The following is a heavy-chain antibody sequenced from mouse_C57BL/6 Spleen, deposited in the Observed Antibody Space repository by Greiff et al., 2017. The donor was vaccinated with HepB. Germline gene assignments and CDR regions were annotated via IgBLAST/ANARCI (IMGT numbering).Heavy chain of an antibody. CDR2: IDPSDSET. V-gene: IGHV1-52*01. Sequence: QVQLQQPGAELVRPGSSVKLSCKASGYTFTSYWMHWVKQRPIQGLEWIGNIDPSDSETHYNQKFKDKATLTVDKSSSTAYMQLSSLTSEDSAVYYCARRVHDGYYGGYFDYWGQGTTLTVSS. CDR3: ARRVHDGYYGGYFDY. CDR1: GYTFTSYW. J-gene: IGHJ2*01. D-gene: IGHD2-3*01.